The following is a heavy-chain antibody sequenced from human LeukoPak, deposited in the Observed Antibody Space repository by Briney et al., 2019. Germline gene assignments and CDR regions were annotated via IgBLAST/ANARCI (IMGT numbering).Heavy chain of an antibody. CDR1: GFTFSNYG. CDR3: AKDRQLARSHFYYYGLDV. V-gene: IGHV3-30*18. Sequence: GRSLRLSFAASGFTFSNYGMHWVRQAPGKGLEWVAVISYDGTNVYYADSVKGRTAISRDNSKNTLYLQMSSLRADDTAIYYCAKDRQLARSHFYYYGLDVWGQGTTVTVSS. J-gene: IGHJ6*02. CDR2: ISYDGTNV. D-gene: IGHD6-13*01.